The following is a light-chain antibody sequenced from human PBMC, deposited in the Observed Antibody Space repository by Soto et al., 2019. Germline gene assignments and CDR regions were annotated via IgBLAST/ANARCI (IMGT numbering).Light chain of an antibody. CDR3: SSYTSSSTRV. J-gene: IGLJ2*01. CDR2: DVS. V-gene: IGLV2-14*01. Sequence: QSVLTQPASVSGSPGQSITISCTGTSSDVGGYNYVSWYQQHSGKAPKLMIYDVSNRPSGVSNRFSGSKSGNTASLTISGLQAEDEADDYCSSYTSSSTRVFGGGTKLTVL. CDR1: SSDVGGYNY.